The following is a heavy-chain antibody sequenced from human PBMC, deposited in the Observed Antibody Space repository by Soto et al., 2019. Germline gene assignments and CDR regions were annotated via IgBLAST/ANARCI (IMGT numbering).Heavy chain of an antibody. CDR2: IYYSGST. D-gene: IGHD3-22*01. V-gene: IGHV4-30-4*01. CDR1: GGSISSGDYY. J-gene: IGHJ4*02. CDR3: ARRFGGYDSSAYSVTFDY. Sequence: SETLSLTCTVSGGSISSGDYYWSWIRQPPGKGLEWIGYIYYSGSTYYNPSLKSRVTISVDTSKNQFSLKLSSVTAADTAVYYCARRFGGYDSSAYSVTFDYWGQGTLVTVSS.